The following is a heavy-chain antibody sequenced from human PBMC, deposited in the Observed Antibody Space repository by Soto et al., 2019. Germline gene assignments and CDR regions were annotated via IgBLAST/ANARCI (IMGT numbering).Heavy chain of an antibody. V-gene: IGHV1-2*02. CDR2: INPNSGGT. Sequence: ASGEGLCKASGYTFTGYYMHWVRQAPGQGLEWMGWINPNSGGTNYAQKFQGRVTMTRDTSISTAYMELSRLRSDDTAVYYCATAPPPYYYDSSGYLDYWGQGTLVTVSP. D-gene: IGHD3-22*01. J-gene: IGHJ4*02. CDR3: ATAPPPYYYDSSGYLDY. CDR1: GYTFTGYY.